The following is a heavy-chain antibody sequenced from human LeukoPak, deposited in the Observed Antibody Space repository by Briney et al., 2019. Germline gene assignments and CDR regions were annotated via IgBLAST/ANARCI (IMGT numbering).Heavy chain of an antibody. J-gene: IGHJ4*02. CDR3: ARALGYSMATIHFDY. CDR2: INPSGGST. Sequence: ASVKVSCKASGYTFTSNYMHWVRQAPGQGLEWMGIINPSGGSTSYAQKFQGRVTMTRDTSTSTVYMELSSLRSEDTAVYYCARALGYSMATIHFDYWAREPWSPSPQ. V-gene: IGHV1-46*01. D-gene: IGHD5-12*01. CDR1: GYTFTSNY.